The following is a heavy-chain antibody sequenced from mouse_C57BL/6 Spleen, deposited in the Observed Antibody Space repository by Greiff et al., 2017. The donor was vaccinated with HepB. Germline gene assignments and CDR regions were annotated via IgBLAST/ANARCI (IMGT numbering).Heavy chain of an antibody. CDR1: GYTFTSYW. D-gene: IGHD4-1*01. CDR3: ARRQLTGTSPSFYWYFDV. V-gene: IGHV1-69*01. CDR2: IDPSDSYT. J-gene: IGHJ1*03. Sequence: VQLQQPGAELVMPGASVKLSCKASGYTFTSYWMHWVKQRPGQGLEWIGEIDPSDSYTNYNQKFKGKSTLTVDKSSSTAYMQLSSLTSEDSAVYYCARRQLTGTSPSFYWYFDVWGTGTTVTVSS.